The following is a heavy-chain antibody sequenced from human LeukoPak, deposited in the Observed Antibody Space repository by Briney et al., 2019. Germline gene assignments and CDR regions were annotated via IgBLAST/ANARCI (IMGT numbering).Heavy chain of an antibody. V-gene: IGHV3-66*01. CDR3: ATRNPDILTGYLSGGPMYYFDY. D-gene: IGHD3-9*01. Sequence: GGSLRLSCAASGFTVSSNYMSWVRQAPGKGLEWGSVIYSGGSTYYADSVKDRFTISRDNSKSTLYLQMNSLRAEDTAVYYCATRNPDILTGYLSGGPMYYFDYWGQGTLVTVSS. CDR1: GFTVSSNY. CDR2: IYSGGST. J-gene: IGHJ4*02.